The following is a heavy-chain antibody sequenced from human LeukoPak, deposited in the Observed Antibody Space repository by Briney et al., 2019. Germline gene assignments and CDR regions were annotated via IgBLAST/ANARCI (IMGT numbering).Heavy chain of an antibody. CDR3: ARAFPNYDSSGYYYYYFDY. CDR1: GGTFSSYA. Sequence: ASVKVSCKASGGTFSSYAISWVRQAPGQGLEWMRGIIPIFGTANYAQKFQGRVTITADESTSTAYMELSSLRSEDTAVYYCARAFPNYDSSGYYYYYFDYWGQGTLVTVSS. CDR2: IIPIFGTA. V-gene: IGHV1-69*01. J-gene: IGHJ4*02. D-gene: IGHD3-22*01.